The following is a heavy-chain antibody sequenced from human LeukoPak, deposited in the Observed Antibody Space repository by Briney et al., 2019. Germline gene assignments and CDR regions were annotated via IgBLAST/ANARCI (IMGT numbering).Heavy chain of an antibody. CDR3: ARGYGGYYDYVWGSYRYMDYFDY. Sequence: PSETLSLTCAVYGRSFSGYYWSWIRQPPGKGLEWIGEINHSGSTNYNPSLKSRVTISVDTSKNQFSLKLSSVTAADTAVYYCARGYGGYYDYVWGSYRYMDYFDYWGQGTLVTVSS. V-gene: IGHV4-34*01. CDR1: GRSFSGYY. D-gene: IGHD3-16*02. CDR2: INHSGST. J-gene: IGHJ4*02.